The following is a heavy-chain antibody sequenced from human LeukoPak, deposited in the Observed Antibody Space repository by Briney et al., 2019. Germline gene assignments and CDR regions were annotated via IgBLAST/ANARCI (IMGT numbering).Heavy chain of an antibody. Sequence: GASVKVSCKASGYTFTSYGISWVRQAPGQGLEWMGWISAYNGNTNYAQKLQGRVTMTTDTSTSTAYMELRSLRSDDTAVYYCARDDYDSSGYYWRADYWGQGTLVTVSS. CDR1: GYTFTSYG. CDR2: ISAYNGNT. J-gene: IGHJ4*02. CDR3: ARDDYDSSGYYWRADY. D-gene: IGHD3-22*01. V-gene: IGHV1-18*01.